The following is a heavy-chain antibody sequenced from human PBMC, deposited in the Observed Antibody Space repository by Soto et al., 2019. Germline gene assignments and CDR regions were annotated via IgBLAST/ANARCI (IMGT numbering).Heavy chain of an antibody. D-gene: IGHD6-19*01. J-gene: IGHJ5*01. V-gene: IGHV4-59*11. CDR1: GGPITSHY. CDR2: IYYSRST. Sequence: PSETLSLTCAFSGGPITSHYWSWIRQPPGKGLEWIGNIYYSRSTNYNPSLKSRVTISLDTSKNQFSLKLTSVTAADTAVYHCATGVTGYGRGWADKPLDSWGRGTLVTVSS. CDR3: ATGVTGYGRGWADKPLDS.